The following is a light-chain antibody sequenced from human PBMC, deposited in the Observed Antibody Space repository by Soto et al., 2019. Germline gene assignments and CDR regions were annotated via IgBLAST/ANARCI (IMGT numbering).Light chain of an antibody. CDR2: KAS. Sequence: DIQMTQSPSTLSGSVGDRVTITCRASQTISSWLAWYQQKPGKAPKLLIYKASTLKSGVPSRFSGSGSGTEFTLTISSLQSEDFAVYYCQQYNNWPKTFGQGTKVEIK. CDR3: QQYNNWPKT. CDR1: QTISSW. V-gene: IGKV1-5*03. J-gene: IGKJ1*01.